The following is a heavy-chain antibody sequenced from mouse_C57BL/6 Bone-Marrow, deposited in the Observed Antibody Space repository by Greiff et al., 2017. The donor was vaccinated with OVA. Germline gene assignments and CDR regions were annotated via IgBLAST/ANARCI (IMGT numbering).Heavy chain of an antibody. V-gene: IGHV5-16*01. Sequence: EVQRVESEGGLVQPGSSMKLSCTASGFTFSDYYMAWVRQVPEKGLEWVANINYDGSSTYYLDSLKSRFIISRDNAKNILYLQMSSLKSEDTATYYCAREGDDYDAFAYWGQGTPVTVSA. J-gene: IGHJ3*01. D-gene: IGHD2-4*01. CDR1: GFTFSDYY. CDR2: INYDGSST. CDR3: AREGDDYDAFAY.